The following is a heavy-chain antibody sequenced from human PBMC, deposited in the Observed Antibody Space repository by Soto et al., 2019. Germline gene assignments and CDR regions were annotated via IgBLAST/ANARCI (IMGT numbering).Heavy chain of an antibody. Sequence: GASVKVSCKASGYTFTSYGISWVRQAPGQGLEWMGWISAYNGNTNYAQKLQGRVTMTTDTSTSTAYMELRSLRSDDTAVYYCARDTHRFDYYSYYMDVWGKGTTVTVSS. D-gene: IGHD3-16*01. CDR2: ISAYNGNT. J-gene: IGHJ6*03. V-gene: IGHV1-18*01. CDR1: GYTFTSYG. CDR3: ARDTHRFDYYSYYMDV.